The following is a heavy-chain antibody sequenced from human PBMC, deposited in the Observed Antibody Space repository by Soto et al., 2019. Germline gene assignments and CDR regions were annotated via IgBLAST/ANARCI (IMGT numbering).Heavy chain of an antibody. Sequence: EVQLWESGGGLVQPGGSLRLSCAASGFTFSSYPMSWVRQAPGKGLEWVSTISGSGGSTYYADSVKGRFTISRDNSKNTLYLQMNGLRAEDTALYYCAKGKGGSLSYLFDYWGQGTLVTVSS. D-gene: IGHD3-16*01. J-gene: IGHJ4*02. CDR2: ISGSGGST. CDR1: GFTFSSYP. CDR3: AKGKGGSLSYLFDY. V-gene: IGHV3-23*01.